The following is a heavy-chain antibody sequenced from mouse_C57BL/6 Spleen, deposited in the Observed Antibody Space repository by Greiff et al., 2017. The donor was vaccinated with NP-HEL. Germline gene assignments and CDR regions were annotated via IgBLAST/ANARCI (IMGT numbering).Heavy chain of an antibody. CDR3: TRRLRSFDY. V-gene: IGHV1-15*01. CDR2: IDPETGGP. J-gene: IGHJ2*01. D-gene: IGHD1-1*01. Sequence: VQLQQSGAELVRPGASVTLSCKASGYTFTDYEMHWVKQTPVHGLEWIGAIDPETGGPAYNQKFKGKAILTADKSSSTAYMELRSLTSEDSAVYYCTRRLRSFDYGGQGTTLTVSS. CDR1: GYTFTDYE.